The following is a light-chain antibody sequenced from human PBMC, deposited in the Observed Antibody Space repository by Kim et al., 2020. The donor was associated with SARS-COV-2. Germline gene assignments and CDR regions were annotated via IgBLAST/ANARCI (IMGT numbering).Light chain of an antibody. CDR3: QVWDTSSDYQYV. V-gene: IGLV3-21*04. Sequence: SYELTQPPSVSVALGKTARITCGGDNIGSNSVHWYQKKSGQAPVLVMYFDSDRPAEIPERFSASKSGNTATLTINKVEAGDEADYYCQVWDTSSDYQYVFGTGTKVTVL. CDR1: NIGSNS. CDR2: FDS. J-gene: IGLJ1*01.